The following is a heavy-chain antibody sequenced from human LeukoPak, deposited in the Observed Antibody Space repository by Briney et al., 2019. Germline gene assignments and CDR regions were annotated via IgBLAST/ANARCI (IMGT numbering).Heavy chain of an antibody. D-gene: IGHD6-13*01. J-gene: IGHJ4*02. V-gene: IGHV3-21*01. CDR1: GFTFSSYS. CDR2: ISSSSSYI. CDR3: ARGAAAGKGY. Sequence: AGGSLRLSCAASGFTFSSYSMNWVRQAPGKGLEWVSSISSSSSYIYYADSVKGRFTISRDNAKNSLYLQMNSLRAEDTAVYYCARGAAAGKGYWGQGTLVTVSS.